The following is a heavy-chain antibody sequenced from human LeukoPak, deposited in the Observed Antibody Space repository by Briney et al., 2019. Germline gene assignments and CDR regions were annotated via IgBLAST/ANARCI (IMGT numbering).Heavy chain of an antibody. CDR2: IKQDGSEK. Sequence: PGGSLRPSCAASGFTFSSYSMNWVRQAPGKGLEWVANIKQDGSEKNYVDSVKGRFTISRDNAKNSLYLQMNSLRAEDTAVYYCASGLELDYWGQGTLVTVSS. V-gene: IGHV3-7*03. CDR1: GFTFSSYS. CDR3: ASGLELDY. J-gene: IGHJ4*02.